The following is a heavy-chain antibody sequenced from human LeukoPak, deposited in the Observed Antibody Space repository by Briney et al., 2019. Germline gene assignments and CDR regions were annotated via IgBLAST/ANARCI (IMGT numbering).Heavy chain of an antibody. CDR2: INHSGST. CDR3: ARLRRIYDYVWGRFPGHYYHMDV. D-gene: IGHD3-16*01. CDR1: GGSFSGYY. J-gene: IGHJ6*03. V-gene: IGHV4-34*01. Sequence: SETLSLTCAVYGGSFSGYYWSWIRQPPGKGLEWIGEINHSGSTNYNPSLKSRVTISVDTSKNQFSLKLSSVTAADTAVYYCARLRRIYDYVWGRFPGHYYHMDVWGKGTTVTISS.